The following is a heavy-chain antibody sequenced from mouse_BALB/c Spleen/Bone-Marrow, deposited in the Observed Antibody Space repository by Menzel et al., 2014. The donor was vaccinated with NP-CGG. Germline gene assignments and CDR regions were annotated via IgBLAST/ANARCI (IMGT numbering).Heavy chain of an antibody. J-gene: IGHJ4*01. CDR3: ARHRDAMDY. CDR2: ISSGGSYT. CDR1: GFTFSSYG. D-gene: IGHD3-3*01. Sequence: EVHLVESGGDLVKPGGSLKLSCAASGFTFSSYGMSWVRQTPDKRLEWVATISSGGSYTYYPDSVKGRFTISRDNAKNTLYLQMSSLKSGDTAMYYCARHRDAMDYWGQGTSVTVSS. V-gene: IGHV5-6*01.